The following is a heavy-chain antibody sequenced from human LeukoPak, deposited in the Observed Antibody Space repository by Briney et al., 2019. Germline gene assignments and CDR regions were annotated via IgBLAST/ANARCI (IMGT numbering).Heavy chain of an antibody. CDR1: GITFSNYG. D-gene: IGHD2-15*01. CDR2: INHSGST. V-gene: IGHV4-34*08. J-gene: IGHJ4*02. Sequence: PGGSLRLSCAASGITFSNYGMSWIRQPPGKGLEWIGEINHSGSTNYNPSLKGRVTISVDTSKNQFSLKLSSVTAADTAVYYCGGSKGYFDYWGQGTLVTVSS. CDR3: GGSKGYFDY.